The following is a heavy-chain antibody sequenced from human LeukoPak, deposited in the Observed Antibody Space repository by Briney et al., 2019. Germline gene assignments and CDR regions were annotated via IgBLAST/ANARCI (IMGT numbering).Heavy chain of an antibody. CDR1: GYTFTGYY. J-gene: IGHJ5*02. CDR3: ARPSFVTATTNWFDP. Sequence: ASVKVSCKASGYTFTGYYMHWVRQAPGQGLEWMGWINPNSGGTNYAQKFQGRVTMTRDTSISTAYMELSRLRSDDAAVYYCARPSFVTATTNWFDPWGQGTLVTVSS. CDR2: INPNSGGT. V-gene: IGHV1-2*02. D-gene: IGHD2-21*02.